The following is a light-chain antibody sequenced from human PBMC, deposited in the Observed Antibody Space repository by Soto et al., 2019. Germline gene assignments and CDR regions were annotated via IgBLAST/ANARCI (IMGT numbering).Light chain of an antibody. Sequence: SQSPGRVSLSTGERATLSCRASQSVPSTYFAWYQQKPGQPPRLLISGTSNRATGIPARFRGSGSGTEFTLTISSLQSEDFALSYCQQYNNWPHTFTGGTKVAIK. J-gene: IGKJ4*01. V-gene: IGKV3D-15*01. CDR1: QSVPSTY. CDR2: GTS. CDR3: QQYNNWPHT.